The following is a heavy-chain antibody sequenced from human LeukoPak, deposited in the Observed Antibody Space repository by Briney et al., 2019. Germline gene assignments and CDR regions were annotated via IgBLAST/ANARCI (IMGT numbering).Heavy chain of an antibody. J-gene: IGHJ4*02. D-gene: IGHD3-9*01. Sequence: GGSLRLSCAASGFIFSSYNMNWVRQAPGKGLEWVANIKQDGSEKYYVDSVKGRFTISRDNAKNSLYLQMNSLRAEDTAVYYCARDRATIFVWGQGTLVTVSS. CDR3: ARDRATIFV. CDR2: IKQDGSEK. V-gene: IGHV3-7*01. CDR1: GFIFSSYN.